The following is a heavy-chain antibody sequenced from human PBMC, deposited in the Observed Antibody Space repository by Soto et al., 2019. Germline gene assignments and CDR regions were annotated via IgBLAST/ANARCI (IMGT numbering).Heavy chain of an antibody. V-gene: IGHV4-61*01. Sequence: QVQLQESGPGLVKPSETLSLTCTVSGGSVSSGSYYWSWIRQPPGKGLEWIGYIDYSGSTNYNPSLMRRVTITVDTSKNQFSLKLSFVTAADTAVYYCARAHIVVVVAATVVWFDPWGQGTLVTVSS. D-gene: IGHD2-15*01. CDR3: ARAHIVVVVAATVVWFDP. CDR2: IDYSGST. CDR1: GGSVSSGSYY. J-gene: IGHJ5*02.